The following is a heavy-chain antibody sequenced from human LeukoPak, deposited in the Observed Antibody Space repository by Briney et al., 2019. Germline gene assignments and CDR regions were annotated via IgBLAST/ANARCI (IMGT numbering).Heavy chain of an antibody. J-gene: IGHJ4*02. D-gene: IGHD3-22*01. Sequence: GGSLRLSCAASGFTFSSYGMHWVRQAPGKGLEWVAVISYDGSNKYHADSVKGRFTISRDNSKNTLYLQMNSLRAEDTAVYYCAKDLFGSSGYYHPVDYWGQGTLVTVSS. CDR2: ISYDGSNK. CDR1: GFTFSSYG. CDR3: AKDLFGSSGYYHPVDY. V-gene: IGHV3-30*18.